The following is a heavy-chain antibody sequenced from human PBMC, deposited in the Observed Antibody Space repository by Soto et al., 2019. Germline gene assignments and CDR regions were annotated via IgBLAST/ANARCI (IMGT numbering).Heavy chain of an antibody. CDR1: GFTFSSYS. D-gene: IGHD5-12*01. CDR3: ARMGSVPTFSWSDYYSGMGV. CDR2: ISSRTNYM. J-gene: IGHJ6*02. Sequence: EVQLVESGGGLVKPGGSLRLSCAASGFTFSSYSMNWVRQAPGKGLEWVSSISSRTNYMYYADSVKGRFTISRDDAKNTLDLQMHSRRAEETAVYYCARMGSVPTFSWSDYYSGMGVGGQGTTVTVSS. V-gene: IGHV3-21*01.